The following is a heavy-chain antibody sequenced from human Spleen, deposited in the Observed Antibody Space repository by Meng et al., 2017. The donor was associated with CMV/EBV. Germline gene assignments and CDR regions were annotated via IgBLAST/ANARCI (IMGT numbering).Heavy chain of an antibody. CDR3: ARDEKAHVLRFLSPSPQGKFDY. CDR1: GFTFSSYW. Sequence: GESLKISCAVSGFTFSSYWMSWVRQAPGKGLEWVANIKQDGSEKYYVDSVKGRFTISRDNAKNSLYLQMNSLRAEDTAVYYCARDEKAHVLRFLSPSPQGKFDYWGQGTLVTVSS. CDR2: IKQDGSEK. J-gene: IGHJ4*02. D-gene: IGHD3-3*01. V-gene: IGHV3-7*01.